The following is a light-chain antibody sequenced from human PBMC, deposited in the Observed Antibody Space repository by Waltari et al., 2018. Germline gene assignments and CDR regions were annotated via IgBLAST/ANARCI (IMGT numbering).Light chain of an antibody. CDR2: GIS. J-gene: IGLJ3*02. V-gene: IGLV1-40*01. CDR1: GPNIGAGYD. Sequence: QSVLTPPPSVSGAPGQRLTISCTGSGPNIGAGYDVHWYHQLPRSAPKLLIYGISTRPLGVPDRFFGSTSGTSASLAITGLQAEDEADYYCQSYDTSLSVVFGGGTKLTVL. CDR3: QSYDTSLSVV.